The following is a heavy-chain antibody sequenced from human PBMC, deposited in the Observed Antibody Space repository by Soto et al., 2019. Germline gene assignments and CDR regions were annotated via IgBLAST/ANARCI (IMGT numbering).Heavy chain of an antibody. V-gene: IGHV3-21*01. CDR2: ISSSSSYI. J-gene: IGHJ6*02. Sequence: LRLSCAASGFTFSSYSMNWVRQAPGKGLEWVSSISSSSSYIYYADSVEGRFTISRDNAKNSLYLQMNSLRAEDTAVYYCARDGSVRGYSGYDDYYYYGMDVWGQGTTVTVSS. CDR1: GFTFSSYS. CDR3: ARDGSVRGYSGYDDYYYYGMDV. D-gene: IGHD5-12*01.